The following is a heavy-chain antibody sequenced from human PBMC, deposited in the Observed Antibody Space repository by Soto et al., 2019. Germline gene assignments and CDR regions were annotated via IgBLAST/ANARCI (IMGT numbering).Heavy chain of an antibody. CDR3: ANTRNIVVVVAPGT. CDR1: GFTFSSYA. V-gene: IGHV3-23*01. J-gene: IGHJ5*02. D-gene: IGHD2-15*01. CDR2: ISGSGGST. Sequence: GGSLRLSCAASGFTFSSYAMSWVRQAPGKGLEWVSAISGSGGSTYYADSVKGRFTISRDNSKNTXXXXXXXXXXXXTAVYYCANTRNIVVVVAPGTWGQGTLVTVSS.